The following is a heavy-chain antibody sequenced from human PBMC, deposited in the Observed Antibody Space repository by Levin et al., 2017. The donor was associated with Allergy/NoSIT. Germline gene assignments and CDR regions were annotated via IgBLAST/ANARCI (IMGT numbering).Heavy chain of an antibody. CDR3: ARVAPQYGSGSYNFDY. CDR2: IYYSGGT. J-gene: IGHJ4*02. Sequence: SETLSLTCTVSGGSVSSGNYYWSWIRQPPGKRLQWIGYIYYSGGTNYNPSLKSRVTISVDTSKNQFSLKLSSVTAADTAVYYCARVAPQYGSGSYNFDYWGQGTLVTVSS. D-gene: IGHD3-10*01. CDR1: GGSVSSGNYY. V-gene: IGHV4-61*01.